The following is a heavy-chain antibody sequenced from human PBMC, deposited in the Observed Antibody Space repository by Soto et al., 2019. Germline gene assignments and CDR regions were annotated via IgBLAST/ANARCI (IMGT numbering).Heavy chain of an antibody. CDR1: DDSFRGAEYY. Sequence: SETLSLTCTVSDDSFRGAEYYWSWIRQPLGKGPEWIGYTYYNGDTKYNPALRSRVTMSEDTSKNQFSLRLPSVTAADTAVYFCARGPAYIDGWRTFDLWGRGILVTVSS. CDR2: TYYNGDT. CDR3: ARGPAYIDGWRTFDL. V-gene: IGHV4-61*08. J-gene: IGHJ4*02. D-gene: IGHD6-19*01.